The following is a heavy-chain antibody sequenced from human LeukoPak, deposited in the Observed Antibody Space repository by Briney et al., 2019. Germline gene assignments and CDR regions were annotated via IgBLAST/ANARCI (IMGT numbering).Heavy chain of an antibody. V-gene: IGHV4-59*08. CDR2: IYYSGST. CDR1: GGSISSYY. CDR3: ARKSVSSWADYFDY. J-gene: IGHJ4*02. Sequence: SETLSLTCTVSGGSISSYYWSWIRQPPGKGLEWIGYIYYSGSTNYNPSLKSRVAISVDTSKNQFSLKLSSVTAADTAVYYCARKSVSSWADYFDYWGQGTLVTVSS. D-gene: IGHD6-13*01.